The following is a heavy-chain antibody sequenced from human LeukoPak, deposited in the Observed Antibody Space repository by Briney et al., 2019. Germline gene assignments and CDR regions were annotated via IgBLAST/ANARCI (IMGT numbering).Heavy chain of an antibody. CDR1: GFTFTGYY. CDR2: INPNSGGT. D-gene: IGHD3-10*01. Sequence: ASVKVFCKASGFTFTGYYIYWVRQAPGQGLEWMGWINPNSGGTNYALKFQGRVTMTRDTSISTAYMELSGLRSDDTAVYYCARGPRYGSGNYYNNYWGQGTLVTVSP. J-gene: IGHJ4*02. V-gene: IGHV1-2*02. CDR3: ARGPRYGSGNYYNNY.